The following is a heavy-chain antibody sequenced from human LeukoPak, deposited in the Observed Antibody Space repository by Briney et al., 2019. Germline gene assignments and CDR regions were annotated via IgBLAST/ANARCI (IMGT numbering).Heavy chain of an antibody. CDR2: FDPENAEI. D-gene: IGHD3-3*01. Sequence: VASVKVSCKLSGNTLRELPIQWVRQAGGKGLEWMAGFDPENAEIVYAQKFQGRVTMTEDTSTNTAYMEFTSLTSDDTALYYCATRGSDFWSGFDYWGQGTQVTVSS. CDR3: ATRGSDFWSGFDY. CDR1: GNTLRELP. V-gene: IGHV1-24*01. J-gene: IGHJ4*02.